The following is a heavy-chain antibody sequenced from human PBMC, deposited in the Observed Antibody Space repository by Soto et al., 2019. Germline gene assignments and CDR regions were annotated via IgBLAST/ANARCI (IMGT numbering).Heavy chain of an antibody. CDR3: ARGPDYAGCFDY. D-gene: IGHD4-17*01. J-gene: IGHJ4*02. V-gene: IGHV1-69*13. CDR2: IILPFGTA. CDR1: GGTFSNYA. Sequence: AVKVSCKASGGTFSNYAIGWVRQAPGQGLEWMGGIILPFGTANYAQKFQGRVTITADESMTTAYMELSGLRSEDTAVYYCARGPDYAGCFDYWGQGTLVTVS.